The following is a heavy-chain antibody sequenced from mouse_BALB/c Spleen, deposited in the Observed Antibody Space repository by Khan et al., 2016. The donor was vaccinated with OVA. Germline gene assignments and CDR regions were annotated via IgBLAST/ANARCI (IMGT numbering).Heavy chain of an antibody. Sequence: EVELVESGGGLVQPGGSLKLSCAASGFTFSSYGMSWVRQTPDKRLELVATINSNGGSTYYPDSVKGRFTISRDNAKKTLYLQMSSLKSEDTAMYYCARMARTINWGKGTTLTVSS. J-gene: IGHJ2*01. CDR3: ARMARTIN. CDR1: GFTFSSYG. CDR2: INSNGGST. V-gene: IGHV5-6-3*01.